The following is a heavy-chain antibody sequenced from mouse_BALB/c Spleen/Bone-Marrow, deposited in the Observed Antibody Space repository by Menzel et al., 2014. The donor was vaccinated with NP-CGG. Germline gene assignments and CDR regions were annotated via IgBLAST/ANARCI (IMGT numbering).Heavy chain of an antibody. CDR3: TGNYVSHYFDY. V-gene: IGHV14-3*02. J-gene: IGHJ2*01. Sequence: EVQLQQSGAELVKPGASVKLSCAASGFNIKDTFIHWVKQRPEQGLEWIGSIDPANDNSKFDPKFQGKATLTADTSSNTAYLQLSSLTSEDTAVYFCTGNYVSHYFDYWGQGTTLTVSS. CDR1: GFNIKDTF. D-gene: IGHD1-1*01. CDR2: IDPANDNS.